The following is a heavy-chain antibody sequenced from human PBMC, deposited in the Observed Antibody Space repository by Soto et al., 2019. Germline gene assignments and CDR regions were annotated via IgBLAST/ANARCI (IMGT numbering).Heavy chain of an antibody. V-gene: IGHV1-24*01. CDR1: GYTLTELS. J-gene: IGHJ3*02. CDR2: FDPEDGET. CDR3: ATDLGYCTNGVCYGAFDI. D-gene: IGHD2-8*01. Sequence: SVKVSCKVSGYTLTELSMHWVRQAPGKGLEWMGGFDPEDGETIYAQKFQGRVTMTEDTSTDTAYMELSSLRSEDTAVYYCATDLGYCTNGVCYGAFDIWGQGTMVTVSS.